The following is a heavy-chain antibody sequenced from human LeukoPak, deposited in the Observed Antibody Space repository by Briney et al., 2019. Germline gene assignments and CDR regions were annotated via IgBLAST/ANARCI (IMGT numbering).Heavy chain of an antibody. J-gene: IGHJ5*02. V-gene: IGHV3-30*02. CDR3: AKDFYYGSGSYYLNWFDP. CDR1: GFTFSSYG. D-gene: IGHD3-10*01. CDR2: IRYDGSNK. Sequence: TGGSLRLSCAASGFTFSSYGMHWVRQAPGKGLEWVAFIRYDGSNKYYADSVKGRFTISRDNSKNTLYLQMNSLRAGDTAVYYCAKDFYYGSGSYYLNWFDPWGQGTLVTVSS.